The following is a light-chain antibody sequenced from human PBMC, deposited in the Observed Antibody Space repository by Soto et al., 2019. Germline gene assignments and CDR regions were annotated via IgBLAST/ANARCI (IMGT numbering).Light chain of an antibody. V-gene: IGLV2-14*03. Sequence: QSVLTQPASVSGSPGQSITVSCTGTSSDVGGYNSVSWYQQHPGKPPKLIIYEVSNRPSGVSDRFSGSKSGNTASLTISGLQAEDEADYYCSSYTSTSSYVFATVTKVTVL. J-gene: IGLJ1*01. CDR2: EVS. CDR1: SSDVGGYNS. CDR3: SSYTSTSSYV.